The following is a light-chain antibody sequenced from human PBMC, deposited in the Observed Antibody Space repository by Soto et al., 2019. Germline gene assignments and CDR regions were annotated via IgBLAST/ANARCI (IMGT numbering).Light chain of an antibody. CDR1: TGAVTSAYY. CDR3: LLYSGGAYV. J-gene: IGLJ1*01. CDR2: STN. Sequence: QAVVTQEPSLTVSPGGTVTLTCASSTGAVTSAYYPNWFQQKPGQAPRALIYSTNNKHPWTPARFSGSLLGGKAALTLSGVQPEDEAEYYCLLYSGGAYVFGPGTKVTVL. V-gene: IGLV7-43*01.